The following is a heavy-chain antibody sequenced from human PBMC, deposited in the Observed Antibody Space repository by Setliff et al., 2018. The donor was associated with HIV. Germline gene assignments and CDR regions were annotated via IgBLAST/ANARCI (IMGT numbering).Heavy chain of an antibody. CDR2: MNPNTGDT. CDR1: GYSFTNYD. D-gene: IGHD2-2*01. V-gene: IGHV1-8*02. CDR3: ARRPCDRASCSFDL. Sequence: ASVQVSCKASGYSFTNYDIHWVRQAAGQGLEWMGWMNPNTGDTGYAPKVQGRVSMTRDTSISTAYMALSSLRSEDTAVYYCARRPCDRASCSFDLWGQGTLVTVSS. J-gene: IGHJ4*02.